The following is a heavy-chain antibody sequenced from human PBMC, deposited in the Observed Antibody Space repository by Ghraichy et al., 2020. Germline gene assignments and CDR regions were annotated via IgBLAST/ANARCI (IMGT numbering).Heavy chain of an antibody. CDR2: VYYTGST. Sequence: SETLSLTCSVSGGSIGTDYWGWIRQPPGKGLEWIGYVYYTGSTSYNPSLKSRLTISVDTSKNQFSLKLASVTAADTAVYYCARVAVAALRGDCFDPWGQGTLVTVSS. D-gene: IGHD6-13*01. CDR3: ARVAVAALRGDCFDP. J-gene: IGHJ5*02. CDR1: GGSIGTDY. V-gene: IGHV4-59*01.